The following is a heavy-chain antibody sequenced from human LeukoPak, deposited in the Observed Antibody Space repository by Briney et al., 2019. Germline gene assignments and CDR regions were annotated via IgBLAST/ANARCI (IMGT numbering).Heavy chain of an antibody. V-gene: IGHV3-48*04. D-gene: IGHD3-16*01. CDR2: ISTGSGTI. Sequence: GGSWSFSGAASGLTFSSFSLNWVRRAPGKRLEWVSYISTGSGTISYADSVKGRFTISRDNAKNSLYLQMNSLRAEDTAVYYCATTQKGGWGQGTLVTVSS. J-gene: IGHJ4*02. CDR3: ATTQKGG. CDR1: GLTFSSFS.